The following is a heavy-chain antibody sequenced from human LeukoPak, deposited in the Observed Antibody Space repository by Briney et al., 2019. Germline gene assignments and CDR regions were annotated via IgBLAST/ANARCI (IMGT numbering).Heavy chain of an antibody. CDR1: GGPISSYY. Sequence: SETLSLTCTVSGGPISSYYWSWIRQPPGKGLEWIGYIYYSGSTNYNPSLKSRVTISVDTSKNQFSLKLSSVTAADTAVYYCARAPEYSSGWSEDYWGQGTLVTVSS. J-gene: IGHJ4*02. CDR2: IYYSGST. D-gene: IGHD6-19*01. CDR3: ARAPEYSSGWSEDY. V-gene: IGHV4-59*01.